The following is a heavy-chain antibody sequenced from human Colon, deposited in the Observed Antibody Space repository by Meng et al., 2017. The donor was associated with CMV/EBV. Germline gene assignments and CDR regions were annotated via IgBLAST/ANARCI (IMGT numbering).Heavy chain of an antibody. Sequence: SETLSLTCTVSGGSISRDDYYWAWIRQPPGKGLEWIGSIYYNGYASFNPSLTSRVNISIDTSNNQFSLKLNSLTAADTAVYYCARGKGYCSSSDCSLGTNYYYYYGMDVWGQGTTVTVSS. D-gene: IGHD2-2*01. CDR2: IYYNGYA. J-gene: IGHJ6*02. CDR3: ARGKGYCSSSDCSLGTNYYYYYGMDV. CDR1: GGSISRDDYY. V-gene: IGHV4-39*07.